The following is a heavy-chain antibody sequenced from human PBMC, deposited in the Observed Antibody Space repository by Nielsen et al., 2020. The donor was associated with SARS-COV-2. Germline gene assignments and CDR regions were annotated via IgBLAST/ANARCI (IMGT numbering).Heavy chain of an antibody. CDR2: ISWNSGSI. J-gene: IGHJ6*02. D-gene: IGHD6-13*01. V-gene: IGHV3-9*01. CDR3: ATLGDSSSWYLGYYGMDV. CDR1: GFTFFDSA. Sequence: LKISCAASGFTFFDSAMHWVRQARGKGLEWVSGISWNSGSIGYADSVKGRFTISRDNAKNSLYLQMNSLRAEDTALYYCATLGDSSSWYLGYYGMDVWGQGTTVTVSS.